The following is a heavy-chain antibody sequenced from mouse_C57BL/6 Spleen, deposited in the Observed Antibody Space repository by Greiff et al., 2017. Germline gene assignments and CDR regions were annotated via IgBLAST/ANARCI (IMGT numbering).Heavy chain of an antibody. J-gene: IGHJ4*01. D-gene: IGHD1-1*01. CDR1: GFSLSTFGMG. CDR3: ARIGSNYYGSSSDYYAMDY. V-gene: IGHV8-8*01. CDR2: IWWDDDK. Sequence: QVTLKESGPGILQPSQTLSLTCSFSGFSLSTFGMGVGWIRQPSGKGLEWLAHIWWDDDKYYNPALKSRLTISKDTSNNQVFLKIANVDTADTATDYCARIGSNYYGSSSDYYAMDYWGQGTSVTVSS.